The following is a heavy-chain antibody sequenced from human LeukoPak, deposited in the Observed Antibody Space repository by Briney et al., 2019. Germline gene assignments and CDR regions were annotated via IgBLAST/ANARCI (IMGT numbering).Heavy chain of an antibody. V-gene: IGHV3-53*01. J-gene: IGHJ4*02. CDR3: ASARYYDFWSGRGSEYYFDY. CDR1: GFTVSSNY. Sequence: PGGSLRLSCAASGFTVSSNYMSWVRQAPGKGLEWVSVIYSGGSTYYADSVKGRFTISRDNSKNTLYLQMNSLRAEDTAVYYCASARYYDFWSGRGSEYYFDYWGQGTLVTVSS. CDR2: IYSGGST. D-gene: IGHD3-3*01.